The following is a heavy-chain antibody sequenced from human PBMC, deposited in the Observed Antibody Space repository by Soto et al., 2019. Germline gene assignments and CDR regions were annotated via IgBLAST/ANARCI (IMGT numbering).Heavy chain of an antibody. CDR2: IYYIGST. J-gene: IGHJ4*02. CDR3: ARHRSTVSLLDY. Sequence: SETLSLTCTVSGGSISSYYWSWIRQPPGKGLEWIGYIYYIGSTNYNASLKSRVSMSVDTSKNQVSLKLTSVTAADTAVYFCARHRSTVSLLDYWGLGTLVTVSS. V-gene: IGHV4-59*08. D-gene: IGHD2-2*01. CDR1: GGSISSYY.